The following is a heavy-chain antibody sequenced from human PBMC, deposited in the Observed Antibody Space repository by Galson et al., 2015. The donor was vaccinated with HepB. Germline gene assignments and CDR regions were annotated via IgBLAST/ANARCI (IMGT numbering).Heavy chain of an antibody. CDR2: IYSGGRT. Sequence: SLRLSCAASGFTVSSNYMSWVRQAPGKGLEWVSVIYSGGRTYYADSVKGRFTISRDNSKNTLYPQMNSLRAEDTAVYYCATHSDYYGSGSYYNGVGNFDYWGQGTLVTVSS. D-gene: IGHD3-10*01. CDR3: ATHSDYYGSGSYYNGVGNFDY. V-gene: IGHV3-66*02. CDR1: GFTVSSNY. J-gene: IGHJ4*02.